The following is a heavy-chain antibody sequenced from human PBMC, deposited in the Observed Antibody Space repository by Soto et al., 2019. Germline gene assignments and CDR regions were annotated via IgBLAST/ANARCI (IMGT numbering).Heavy chain of an antibody. CDR1: GFTFSSYS. V-gene: IGHV3-48*02. CDR2: ISSSSSTI. CDR3: ARCITGGELRLDAFDI. D-gene: IGHD1-26*01. Sequence: GGSLRLSCAASGFTFSSYSMNWVRQAPGKGLEWVSYISSSSSTIYYADSVKGRFTISRDNAKNSLYLQMNSLRDEDTAVYYCARCITGGELRLDAFDIWGQGTMVTVSS. J-gene: IGHJ3*02.